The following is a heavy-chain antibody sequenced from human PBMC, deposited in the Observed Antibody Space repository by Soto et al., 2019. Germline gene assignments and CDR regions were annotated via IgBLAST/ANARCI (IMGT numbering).Heavy chain of an antibody. CDR3: ARTLGTKVVGLGFDH. D-gene: IGHD3-10*01. J-gene: IGHJ5*02. Sequence: SEXLSLTCAVSGCSISSSNWWSWVRQPPGKVLECIGEIYHSGSTNYNPSLKSRVTISVDKSKNQFPLKLSSVTAADTAVYYCARTLGTKVVGLGFDHWGQGTLVTVSS. CDR2: IYHSGST. CDR1: GCSISSSNW. V-gene: IGHV4-4*02.